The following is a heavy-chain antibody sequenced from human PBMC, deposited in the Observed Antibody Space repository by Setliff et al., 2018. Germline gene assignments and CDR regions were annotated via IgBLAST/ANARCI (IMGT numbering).Heavy chain of an antibody. CDR2: INQSGTT. Sequence: SETLSLTCAVSGDSISSGNWWSWVRQPPEKGLEWIGEINQSGTTNYNPPLKGRATISVDNSKNQFSLNLNSVTVADTAVYFCARGVRTGHLDSWGQGTLVTVSS. V-gene: IGHV4-4*02. D-gene: IGHD1-1*01. CDR3: ARGVRTGHLDS. J-gene: IGHJ4*02. CDR1: GDSISSGNW.